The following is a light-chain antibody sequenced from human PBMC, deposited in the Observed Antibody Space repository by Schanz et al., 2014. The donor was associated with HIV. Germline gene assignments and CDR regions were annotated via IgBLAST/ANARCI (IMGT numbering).Light chain of an antibody. CDR3: SSYEGSNNWV. CDR1: SSDVGGYHY. Sequence: QFALTQPPSASGSPGQSVTISCTGTSSDVGGYHYVSWYQQHPGKAPKLMIYEVSKRPSGVPDRFSGSKSGNTASLTVSGLQAEDEADYYCSSYEGSNNWVFGTGTKLTVL. V-gene: IGLV2-8*01. J-gene: IGLJ1*01. CDR2: EVS.